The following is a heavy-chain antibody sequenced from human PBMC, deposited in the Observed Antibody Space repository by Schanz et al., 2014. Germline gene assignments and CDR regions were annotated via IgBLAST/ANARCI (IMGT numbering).Heavy chain of an antibody. CDR1: GFTFSNYA. J-gene: IGHJ4*02. V-gene: IGHV3-30*04. CDR2: ISYDEATK. Sequence: QVQLVESGGGVVQPGRSLRLSCAASGAASGFTFSNYAMHWVRQSPGKGLEWVAVISYDEATKHYADSVKGRFTISRDNSKNTLYLEMTSLRVEDTAVFYCAKGLGTRSNNFDYWGQGTLVTVSS. CDR3: AKGLGTRSNNFDY. D-gene: IGHD6-13*01.